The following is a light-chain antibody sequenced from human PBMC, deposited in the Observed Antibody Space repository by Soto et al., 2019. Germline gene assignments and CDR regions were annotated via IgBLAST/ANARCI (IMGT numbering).Light chain of an antibody. Sequence: EIVMTQSPATLSVSPWERATLSCRASQSVSSNLAWYQQKPGQAPRLLIYGASTRATGIPARFSGSGSGTEFTLTISRLEPEDFAVYYCQQYDNSPPRFTFGPGTKVDIK. CDR3: QQYDNSPPRFT. J-gene: IGKJ3*01. CDR2: GAS. CDR1: QSVSSN. V-gene: IGKV3-15*01.